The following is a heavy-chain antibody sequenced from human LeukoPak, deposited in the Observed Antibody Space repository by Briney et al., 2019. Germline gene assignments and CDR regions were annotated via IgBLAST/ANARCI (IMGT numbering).Heavy chain of an antibody. Sequence: GGSLRLSCAASGFTFSSYWMHWVRQAPGKGLVWVLRINNDGSSTPYADSVKGRFTISRDNAKNTLYLQMNSLRAEDTAVYYCARSNHGCHDYWGQGTLVTVSS. CDR1: GFTFSSYW. CDR2: INNDGSST. V-gene: IGHV3-74*01. J-gene: IGHJ4*02. D-gene: IGHD4-11*01. CDR3: ARSNHGCHDY.